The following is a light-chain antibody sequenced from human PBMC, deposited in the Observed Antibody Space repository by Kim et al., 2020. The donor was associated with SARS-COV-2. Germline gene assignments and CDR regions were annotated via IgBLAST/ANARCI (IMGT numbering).Light chain of an antibody. CDR3: QQYNTYGT. CDR2: DAS. CDR1: HSISSW. Sequence: DIQMTQSPSTLSASVGDRVTITCRASHSISSWLAWYQQKPGKAPKLLIYDASSLESGVPSRFSGSGSGTEFTLTISSLQPDDFATYYCQQYNTYGTFGQGTKVDIK. J-gene: IGKJ1*01. V-gene: IGKV1-5*01.